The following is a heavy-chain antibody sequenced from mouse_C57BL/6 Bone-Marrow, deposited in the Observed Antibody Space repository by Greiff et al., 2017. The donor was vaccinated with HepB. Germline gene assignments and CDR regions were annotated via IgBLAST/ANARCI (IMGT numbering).Heavy chain of an antibody. CDR1: GYTFTSYG. CDR2: IYPRSGNT. Sequence: QVHVKQSGAELARPGASVKLSCKASGYTFTSYGISWVKQRTGQGLEWIGEIYPRSGNTYYNEKFKGKATLTADKSSSTAYMELRSLTSEDSAVYFCARSCYWAMDYWGQGTSVTVSS. J-gene: IGHJ4*01. CDR3: ARSCYWAMDY. V-gene: IGHV1-81*01. D-gene: IGHD1-1*01.